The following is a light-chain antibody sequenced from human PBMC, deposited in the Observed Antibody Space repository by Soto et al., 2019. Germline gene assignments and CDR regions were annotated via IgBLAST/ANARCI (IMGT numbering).Light chain of an antibody. CDR2: EVS. J-gene: IGLJ2*01. V-gene: IGLV2-8*01. CDR3: ASYTGSDTVV. CDR1: SSDVGGYNY. Sequence: SALTQPPSASGSPGQSVTISCTGTSSDVGGYNYVSWYQQHPGKAPKLMIYEVSKRPSGVPDRLSGSKSGNTASLTVSGLQVEDEADYYCASYTGSDTVVFGGGTKLTVL.